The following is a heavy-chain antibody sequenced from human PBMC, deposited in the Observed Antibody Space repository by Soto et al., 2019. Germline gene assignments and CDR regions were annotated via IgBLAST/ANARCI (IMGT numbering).Heavy chain of an antibody. CDR2: IDPSDSYT. CDR1: GYSFTSYL. J-gene: IGHJ4*01. D-gene: IGHD2-15*01. CDR3: AKRDGGGSSPLDY. Sequence: EVQLVQSGAEVKKPGESLRISCEASGYSFTSYLITWVRQMPGKGLEWMGRIDPSDSYTNYNPSFHGHLTFSADKSISTAYLQWNSLKASDTAMYYCAKRDGGGSSPLDYWGQGTLVTVSS. V-gene: IGHV5-10-1*03.